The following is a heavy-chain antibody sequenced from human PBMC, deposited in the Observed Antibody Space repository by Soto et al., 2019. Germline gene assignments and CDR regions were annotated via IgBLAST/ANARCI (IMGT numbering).Heavy chain of an antibody. CDR3: AKDLLRPGRAYGMDV. V-gene: IGHV3-30*18. CDR1: GFTFSTYG. J-gene: IGHJ6*02. CDR2: ISYDGSNK. D-gene: IGHD6-25*01. Sequence: QVQLVVSGGGVVQPGRSLRLSCAASGFTFSTYGMHWVRQAPGKGLEWVAVISYDGSNKYYADSVKGRFTISRDNSKNTLYLQMNSLRPEDTAVYYCAKDLLRPGRAYGMDVWGQGTTVTVSS.